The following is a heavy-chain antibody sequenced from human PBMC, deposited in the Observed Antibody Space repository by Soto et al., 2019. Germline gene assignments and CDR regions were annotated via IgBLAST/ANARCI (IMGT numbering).Heavy chain of an antibody. CDR1: GYTFTGYY. Sequence: ASVKVSCKASGYTFTGYYMHWVRQAPGQGLEWMGWINPNSGGTNYAQKFQGWVTMTRDTSISTAYMELSRLRSDDTAVYYCARGPYCGGDCYSGSYFQHWGQGTLVTVSS. CDR3: ARGPYCGGDCYSGSYFQH. CDR2: INPNSGGT. D-gene: IGHD2-21*02. J-gene: IGHJ1*01. V-gene: IGHV1-2*04.